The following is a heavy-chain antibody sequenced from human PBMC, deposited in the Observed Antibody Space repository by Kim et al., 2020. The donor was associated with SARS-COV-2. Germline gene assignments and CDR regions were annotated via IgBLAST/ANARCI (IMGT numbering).Heavy chain of an antibody. Sequence: SETLSLTCTVSGGSINYSSYYWAWIRQSPGKGLEWIGSVHYSETTYYNPSLESRITISVDTSKNQFSLRLNSVTAADTAIYYFARHRRCSGTYYTLCRAGAEYYFDCWGQGTLVTVSS. V-gene: IGHV4-39*01. CDR3: ARHRRCSGTYYTLCRAGAEYYFDC. J-gene: IGHJ4*02. CDR1: GGSINYSSYY. CDR2: VHYSETT. D-gene: IGHD1-26*01.